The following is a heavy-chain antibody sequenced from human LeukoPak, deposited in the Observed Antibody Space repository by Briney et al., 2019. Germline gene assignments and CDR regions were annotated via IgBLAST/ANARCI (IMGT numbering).Heavy chain of an antibody. CDR3: ARHRLVEMATITHSYFDY. D-gene: IGHD5-24*01. CDR2: IYYSGST. Sequence: SETLSLTCTVSGGSISSSSYYWGWIRQPPGKGLEWIGSIYYSGSTYYNPSLKSRVTISVDTSKNQFSLKLSSVTAADTAVYYCARHRLVEMATITHSYFDYWGQGTLVTVSS. V-gene: IGHV4-39*01. J-gene: IGHJ4*02. CDR1: GGSISSSSYY.